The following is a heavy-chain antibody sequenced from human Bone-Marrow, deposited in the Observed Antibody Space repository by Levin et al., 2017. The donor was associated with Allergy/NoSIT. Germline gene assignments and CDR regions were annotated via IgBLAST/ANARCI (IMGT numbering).Heavy chain of an antibody. D-gene: IGHD2-15*01. Sequence: GGSLRLSCAASGFTFSSYGMHWVRQAPGKGLEWVAVIWYDGSNKYYADSVKGRFTISRDNSKNTLYLQMNSLRAEDTAVYYCARERDIVVVVAADWYFDLWGRGTLVTVSS. CDR2: IWYDGSNK. J-gene: IGHJ2*01. V-gene: IGHV3-33*01. CDR3: ARERDIVVVVAADWYFDL. CDR1: GFTFSSYG.